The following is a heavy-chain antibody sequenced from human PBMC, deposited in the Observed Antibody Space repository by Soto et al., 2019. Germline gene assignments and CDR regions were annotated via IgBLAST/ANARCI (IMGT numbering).Heavy chain of an antibody. D-gene: IGHD3-16*01. CDR1: GYTFTSYA. Sequence: GASVKVSCKASGYTFTSYAMHWVRQAPGQRLEWMGWINAGNGNTKHSQKFQGRVTITRDTSASTAYMELSSLRSEDTAVYYCARGLNVYYFDYWGQGTLVTVSS. CDR3: ARGLNVYYFDY. CDR2: INAGNGNT. V-gene: IGHV1-3*01. J-gene: IGHJ4*02.